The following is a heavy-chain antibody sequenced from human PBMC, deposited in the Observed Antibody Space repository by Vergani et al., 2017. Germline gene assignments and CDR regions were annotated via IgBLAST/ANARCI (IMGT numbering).Heavy chain of an antibody. CDR2: IYSGDET. Sequence: QLLESGGGLIQPGGSLRLSCAASGFTFNSYAMTWVRQAPGKGLEWVSHIYSGDETYYADSVKGRVTISRDTSKNTLHLQINNLRVEDTAVYYCARENYYGSGTYVDPWGQGTLVTVSS. CDR1: GFTFNSYA. CDR3: ARENYYGSGTYVDP. J-gene: IGHJ5*02. V-gene: IGHV3-66*02. D-gene: IGHD3-10*01.